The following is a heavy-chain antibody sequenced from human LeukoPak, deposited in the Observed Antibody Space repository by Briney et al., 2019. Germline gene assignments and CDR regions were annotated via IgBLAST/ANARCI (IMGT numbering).Heavy chain of an antibody. CDR1: GYTFTSYA. CDR2: ISAYNGNT. V-gene: IGHV1-18*01. D-gene: IGHD2/OR15-2a*01. CDR3: TTFKPFDY. J-gene: IGHJ4*02. Sequence: GASVKVSCKASGYTFTSYAISWVRRAPGQGLEWMGWISAYNGNTNYAKKLQGRVTMTTDTSKRTAYMELRSLRSDDTAVYYCTTFKPFDYWGQGTLVTVSS.